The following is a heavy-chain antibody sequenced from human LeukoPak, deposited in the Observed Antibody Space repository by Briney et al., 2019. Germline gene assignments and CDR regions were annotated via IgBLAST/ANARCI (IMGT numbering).Heavy chain of an antibody. V-gene: IGHV4-4*02. J-gene: IGHJ4*02. D-gene: IGHD3-10*01. CDR2: IYHSGST. Sequence: PSETLSLTCAVSGGSISSSNWWSWIRQPPGKGLEWIGEIYHSGSTNYNPSLKSRVTISVDKSKTQFSLKLSSVTAADTAVYYCARTRRYYYGSGSLDYWGQGTLVTVSS. CDR1: GGSISSSNW. CDR3: ARTRRYYYGSGSLDY.